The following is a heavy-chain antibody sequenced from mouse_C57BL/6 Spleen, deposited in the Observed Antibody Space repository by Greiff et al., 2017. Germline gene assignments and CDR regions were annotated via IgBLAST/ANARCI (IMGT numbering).Heavy chain of an antibody. CDR3: AKDYGYWYFDV. CDR2: INPNNGGT. D-gene: IGHD2-4*01. V-gene: IGHV1-22*01. J-gene: IGHJ1*03. Sequence: EVQLQQSGPELVKPGASVKMSCKASGYTFTDYNMHWVKQSHGKSLEWIGYINPNNGGTSYNQKFKGKATLTVNKSSSTAYMELRSLTSEDSAVYYCAKDYGYWYFDVWGTGTTVTVSS. CDR1: GYTFTDYN.